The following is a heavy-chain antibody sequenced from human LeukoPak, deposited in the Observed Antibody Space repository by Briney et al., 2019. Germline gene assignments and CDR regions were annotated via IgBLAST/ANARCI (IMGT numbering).Heavy chain of an antibody. J-gene: IGHJ5*02. D-gene: IGHD4-17*01. Sequence: SETLSLACTVSGGSISSSSYYWGWIRQPPGKGLEWIGSIYYSGSTYYNPSLKSRVTISVDTSKNQFSLKLSSVTAADTAVYYCARPQGPPQHDYGDRRGRNWFDPWGQGTLVTVSS. CDR1: GGSISSSSYY. CDR3: ARPQGPPQHDYGDRRGRNWFDP. V-gene: IGHV4-39*01. CDR2: IYYSGST.